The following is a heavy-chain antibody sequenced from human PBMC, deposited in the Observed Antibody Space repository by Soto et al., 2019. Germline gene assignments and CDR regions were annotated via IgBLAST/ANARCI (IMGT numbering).Heavy chain of an antibody. J-gene: IGHJ4*02. CDR2: IYYSGST. V-gene: IGHV4-30-4*01. D-gene: IGHD2-2*01. Sequence: SETLSLTCAVYGGSFRVYFWSWIRQPPGKGLEWIGYIYYSGSTYYNPSLKSRVIISVDTSKNQFSLKLSSVTAADTAVYYCARAGYVRGIDYWGQGTLVTVSS. CDR3: ARAGYVRGIDY. CDR1: GGSFRVYF.